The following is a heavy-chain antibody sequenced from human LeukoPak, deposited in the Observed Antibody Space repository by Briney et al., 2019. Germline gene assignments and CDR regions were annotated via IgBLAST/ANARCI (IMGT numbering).Heavy chain of an antibody. J-gene: IGHJ3*02. CDR3: ARDPPYYYDSSGDDAFDI. Sequence: PSETLSLTCTVSGCSISSYYWSWIRQPSGKGLEWIGRIYTSGSTNYNPSLKSRFTMSVDTSKNQFSLKLSSVTAADTAVYYCARDPPYYYDSSGDDAFDIWGQGTMVTVSS. CDR1: GCSISSYY. CDR2: IYTSGST. V-gene: IGHV4-4*07. D-gene: IGHD3-22*01.